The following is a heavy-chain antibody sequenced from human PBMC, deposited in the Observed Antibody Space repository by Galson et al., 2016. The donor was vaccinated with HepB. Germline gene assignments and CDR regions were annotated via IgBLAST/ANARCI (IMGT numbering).Heavy chain of an antibody. Sequence: SVKVSCKASGYTFTDSDINWVRQATGQGLEWMGRMDPNTGDAGYAQKFKGRVTLTGNTSINTAYMELSALRSEDTAVYYCARGRFGMFYSKFDPWGRGTLVSVSS. D-gene: IGHD2-15*01. CDR1: GYTFTDSD. CDR2: MDPNTGDA. J-gene: IGHJ2*01. CDR3: ARGRFGMFYSKFDP. V-gene: IGHV1-8*01.